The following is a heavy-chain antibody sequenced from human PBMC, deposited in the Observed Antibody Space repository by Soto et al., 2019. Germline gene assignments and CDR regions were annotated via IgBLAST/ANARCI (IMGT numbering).Heavy chain of an antibody. CDR3: ARGEGGTTVTIYYYYGMDV. CDR2: IIPIFGTA. Sequence: QVQLVQSGAEVKKSGSSVKVSCKASGGTFSSYAISWVRQAPGQGLEWMGGIIPIFGTANYAQKFQGRVTITADESTSTAYMELSSLRSEDTAVYYCARGEGGTTVTIYYYYGMDVWGQGTTVTVSS. D-gene: IGHD4-4*01. J-gene: IGHJ6*02. V-gene: IGHV1-69*01. CDR1: GGTFSSYA.